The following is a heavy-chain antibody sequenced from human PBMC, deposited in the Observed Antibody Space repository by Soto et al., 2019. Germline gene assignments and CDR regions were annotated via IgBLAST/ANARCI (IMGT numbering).Heavy chain of an antibody. CDR3: AKDLLWIQLWFAFDY. CDR2: ISYDGSNK. CDR1: GFTFSSYG. D-gene: IGHD5-18*01. J-gene: IGHJ4*02. Sequence: QVQLVESGGGVVQPGRSLRLSCAASGFTFSSYGMHWVRQAPGKGLEWVAVISYDGSNKYYADSVKGRFTISRDNSKNTLYLQMNSLRAEDTAVYYCAKDLLWIQLWFAFDYWGQGTLVTVSS. V-gene: IGHV3-30*18.